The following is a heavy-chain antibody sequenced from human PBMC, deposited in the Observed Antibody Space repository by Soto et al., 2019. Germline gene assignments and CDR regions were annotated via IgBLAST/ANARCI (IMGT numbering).Heavy chain of an antibody. CDR2: ISSSGSTI. V-gene: IGHV3-11*01. Sequence: GGSLRLSCAASGFTFSDYYMSWIRQAPGKGLEWVSYISSSGSTIYYADSVKGRFTISRDNAKNSLYLQMNSLRAEDTAVYYCARDNSRGSRNYYYYMDVWGKGTTVTVSS. CDR3: ARDNSRGSRNYYYYMDV. J-gene: IGHJ6*03. CDR1: GFTFSDYY. D-gene: IGHD3-16*01.